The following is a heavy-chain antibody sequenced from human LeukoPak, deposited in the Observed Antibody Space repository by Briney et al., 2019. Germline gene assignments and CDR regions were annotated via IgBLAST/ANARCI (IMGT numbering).Heavy chain of an antibody. Sequence: GASVKVSCKASGGTFSIYAISWVRQAPGQGLEWMGRIIPILGIANYAQKFQGRVTITADKSTSTAYMELSSLRSEDTAVYYCAREEKRGFGELWLDYWGQGTLVTVSS. CDR1: GGTFSIYA. D-gene: IGHD3-10*01. CDR2: IIPILGIA. J-gene: IGHJ4*02. V-gene: IGHV1-69*10. CDR3: AREEKRGFGELWLDY.